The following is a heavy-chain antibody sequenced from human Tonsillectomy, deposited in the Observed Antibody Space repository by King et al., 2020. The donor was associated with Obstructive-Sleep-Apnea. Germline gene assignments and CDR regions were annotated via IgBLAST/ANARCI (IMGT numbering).Heavy chain of an antibody. CDR2: VIPVLGTA. CDR1: GRTFNNYT. V-gene: IGHV1-69*10. D-gene: IGHD2-2*01. CDR3: ARERRGAAVPDL. Sequence: QLVQSGAEVKKPGSSVKVSCAASGRTFNNYTLPWVRQAPGQRPEWMGGVIPVLGTAIYAQKFQGRVTITADRFTNTAFMELSGLKSEDTAIYYCARERRGAAVPDLWGQGTRVPVSS. J-gene: IGHJ4*01.